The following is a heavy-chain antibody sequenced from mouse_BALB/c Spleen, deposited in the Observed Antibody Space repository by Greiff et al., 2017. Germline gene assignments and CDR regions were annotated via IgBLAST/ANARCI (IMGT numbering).Heavy chain of an antibody. J-gene: IGHJ3*01. CDR2: ISYDGSN. CDR3: AREDSRFAY. V-gene: IGHV3-6*02. CDR1: GYSITSGYY. Sequence: EVKLMESGPGLVKPSQSLSLTCSVTGYSITSGYYWNWIRQFPGNKLEWMGYISYDGSNNYNPSLKNRISITRDTSKNQFFLKLNSVTTEDTATYYCAREDSRFAYWGQGTLVTVSA. D-gene: IGHD2-5*01.